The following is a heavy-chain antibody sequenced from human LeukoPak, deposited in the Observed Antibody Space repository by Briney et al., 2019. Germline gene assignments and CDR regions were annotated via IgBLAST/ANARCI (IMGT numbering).Heavy chain of an antibody. CDR2: ISYDGSNK. D-gene: IGHD3-22*01. CDR1: GFTFSSYA. Sequence: GRSLRLSCAASGFTFSSYAMHWVRQAPGKGLEWVAVISYDGSNKYYADSVKGRFTISRDNSKNTLYLQMNSLRAEDTAVYYCARVGRYYYDSSGYSNDYWGQGTLVTVSS. CDR3: ARVGRYYYDSSGYSNDY. V-gene: IGHV3-30-3*01. J-gene: IGHJ4*02.